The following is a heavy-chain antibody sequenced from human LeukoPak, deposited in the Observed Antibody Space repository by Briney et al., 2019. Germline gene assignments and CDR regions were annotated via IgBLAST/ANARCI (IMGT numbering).Heavy chain of an antibody. J-gene: IGHJ1*01. D-gene: IGHD3-16*01. V-gene: IGHV4-59*01. CDR1: GDSISSYY. Sequence: SETLSLTCIVSGDSISSYYWSWIRQPPGKGLEWIGDIYFSGSTNYNPSLKSRVTISVDTSKNQCSLKLTSVTAADTAVYFCARSLYTSYKYFHHWGQGTLVTVSS. CDR3: ARSLYTSYKYFHH. CDR2: IYFSGST.